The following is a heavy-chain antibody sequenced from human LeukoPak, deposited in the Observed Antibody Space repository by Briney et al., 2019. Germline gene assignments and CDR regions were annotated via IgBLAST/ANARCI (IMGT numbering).Heavy chain of an antibody. D-gene: IGHD6-19*01. CDR2: IIAIFGTA. CDR1: GGTFNSYA. Sequence: SVKVSCKASGGTFNSYAISWVRQAPGKGIEWMGGIIAIFGTANYAQKFQGRDTINAEENTRTDYMEMSSLRSEDTAVYYCARDSIAVAGTDYWGQGTLVTVSS. J-gene: IGHJ4*02. CDR3: ARDSIAVAGTDY. V-gene: IGHV1-69*01.